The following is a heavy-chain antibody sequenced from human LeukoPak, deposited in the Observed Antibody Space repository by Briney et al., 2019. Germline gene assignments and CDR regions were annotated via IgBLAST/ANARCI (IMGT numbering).Heavy chain of an antibody. V-gene: IGHV1-18*01. CDR2: ISAYNGNT. Sequence: ASVTVSCKASGYTFTSYGISWVRQAPGQGLEWMGWISAYNGNTNYAQKLQGRVTMTTDTSTSTAYMELSSLRSEDTAVYYCARLGVSYSSSSQDYWGQGTLVTVSS. D-gene: IGHD6-6*01. J-gene: IGHJ4*02. CDR3: ARLGVSYSSSSQDY. CDR1: GYTFTSYG.